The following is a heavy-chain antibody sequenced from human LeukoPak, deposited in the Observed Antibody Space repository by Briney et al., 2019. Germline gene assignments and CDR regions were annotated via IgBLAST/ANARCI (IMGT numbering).Heavy chain of an antibody. CDR3: ARDDPWGYYDS. J-gene: IGHJ4*02. CDR2: IKQDGSAR. D-gene: IGHD7-27*01. Sequence: PGGSLRLSCAASGFTFTNFWMTWIRQAPGKGREWVANIKQDGSARNHVDSVKGRFTISRDNAKNSVFLEMNSLRDEDTAVYYCARDDPWGYYDSWGQGTLVTVSS. CDR1: GFTFTNFW. V-gene: IGHV3-7*01.